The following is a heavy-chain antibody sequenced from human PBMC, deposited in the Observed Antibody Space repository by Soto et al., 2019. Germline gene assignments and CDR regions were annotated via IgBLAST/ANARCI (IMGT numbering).Heavy chain of an antibody. CDR1: GGSISSGGYY. D-gene: IGHD3-3*01. V-gene: IGHV4-31*03. CDR2: IYYSGST. CDR3: ASRPSYDFWSGYFY. J-gene: IGHJ4*02. Sequence: PSETLSLTCTVSGGSISSGGYYWSWIRQHPGKGLEWIGYIYYSGSTYYNPSLKSRVTISVDTSKNQFSLKLSSVTAADTAVYYCASRPSYDFWSGYFYWGQGTLVTVSS.